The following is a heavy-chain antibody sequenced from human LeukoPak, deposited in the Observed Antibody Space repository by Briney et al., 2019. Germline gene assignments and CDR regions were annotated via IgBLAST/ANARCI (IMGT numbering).Heavy chain of an antibody. J-gene: IGHJ5*02. CDR1: GFTFNSYW. Sequence: GGSLRLSCAASGFTFNSYWMSWVRQAPGKGLEWVANIKQDGSEKYYVDSVKGRFTISRDNAKNSLYLQMNSLRAEDTAVYYCARDGYNFLTEFDPWGQGTLVTVSS. V-gene: IGHV3-7*01. D-gene: IGHD5-24*01. CDR2: IKQDGSEK. CDR3: ARDGYNFLTEFDP.